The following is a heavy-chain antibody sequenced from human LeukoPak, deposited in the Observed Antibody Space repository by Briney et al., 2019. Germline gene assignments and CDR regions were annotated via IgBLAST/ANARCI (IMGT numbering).Heavy chain of an antibody. J-gene: IGHJ6*03. Sequence: PGGSLRLSCAASGFTFSSYDIHWVRQATGKGLEWVSGIGTAGEIYYPGSVKGRFTISRDNAKSSLYLQMNSLRAGDTAVYYCARGRPGYYYMDVWGKGTTVTISS. V-gene: IGHV3-13*01. CDR1: GFTFSSYD. CDR3: ARGRPGYYYMDV. D-gene: IGHD6-25*01. CDR2: IGTAGEI.